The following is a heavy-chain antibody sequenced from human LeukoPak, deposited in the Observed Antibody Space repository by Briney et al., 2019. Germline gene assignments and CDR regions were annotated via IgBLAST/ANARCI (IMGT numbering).Heavy chain of an antibody. CDR1: GYTFTSYD. CDR3: AGGGGYGDYVPSPYNNDY. Sequence: ASVKVSCKASGYTFTSYDINWVRQATGQGLEWMGWMNPNSGNTGYAQKFQGRVTMTRNTSISTAYMELSSLRSEDTAVYYCAGGGGYGDYVPSPYNNDYWGQGTLVTVSS. J-gene: IGHJ4*02. D-gene: IGHD4-17*01. CDR2: MNPNSGNT. V-gene: IGHV1-8*01.